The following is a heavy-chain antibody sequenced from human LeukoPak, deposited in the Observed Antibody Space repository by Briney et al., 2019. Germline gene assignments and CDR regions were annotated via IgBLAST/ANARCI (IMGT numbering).Heavy chain of an antibody. J-gene: IGHJ4*02. CDR2: ISASGTT. D-gene: IGHD1-1*01. Sequence: SETLSLTCTVSGGSISPYYWTWIRQSPGKGLEWIWYISASGTTDYNPSLKGRVTMSVDTSKSQFSLHLNSVTAADTAVFYCARRTTLFYFDYWGQGALVTVSS. CDR1: GGSISPYY. V-gene: IGHV4-4*09. CDR3: ARRTTLFYFDY.